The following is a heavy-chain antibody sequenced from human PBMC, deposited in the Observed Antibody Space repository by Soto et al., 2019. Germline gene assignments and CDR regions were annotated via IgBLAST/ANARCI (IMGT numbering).Heavy chain of an antibody. Sequence: ASVKVSCTASGYTFTGYYMHWVRHAPGQGLEWMGWINPNSGGTNYAQKFQGRVTMTRDTSINTAYMELSRLRSDDTAVSYCDRDGDVNTGFGKDYWGQGTLVTVSS. CDR1: GYTFTGYY. J-gene: IGHJ4*02. V-gene: IGHV1-2*02. CDR2: INPNSGGT. D-gene: IGHD3-16*01. CDR3: DRDGDVNTGFGKDY.